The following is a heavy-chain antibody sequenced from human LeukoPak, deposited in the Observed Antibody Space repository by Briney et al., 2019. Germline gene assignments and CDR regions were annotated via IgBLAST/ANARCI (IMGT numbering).Heavy chain of an antibody. J-gene: IGHJ4*02. V-gene: IGHV3-53*01. CDR2: IYSGGST. Sequence: GGSLRLSCAASGFTVSSNYMSWVRQAPGKGLEWVSVIYSGGSTYYADSVKGRFTISRDNSKNTLYLQMNSLRAEDTAVYYCARERGDSSGYFDYWGQGTLVTVSS. CDR3: ARERGDSSGYFDY. D-gene: IGHD3-22*01. CDR1: GFTVSSNY.